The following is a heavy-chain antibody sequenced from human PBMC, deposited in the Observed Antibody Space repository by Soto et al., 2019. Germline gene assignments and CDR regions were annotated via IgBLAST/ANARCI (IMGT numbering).Heavy chain of an antibody. CDR2: ISSASSYI. V-gene: IGHV3-21*01. CDR1: GFTFSDYS. CDR3: ARGAMTTTH. D-gene: IGHD4-17*01. J-gene: IGHJ4*02. Sequence: EVQLVESGGGLVKPGGSLRLSCVASGFTFSDYSMNWVRQAPGKGLEWVSSISSASSYIYYADSVKGRFTISRDNAKNSLYLQMNNLRAEDTAVYYCARGAMTTTHWGQGTLVTVSS.